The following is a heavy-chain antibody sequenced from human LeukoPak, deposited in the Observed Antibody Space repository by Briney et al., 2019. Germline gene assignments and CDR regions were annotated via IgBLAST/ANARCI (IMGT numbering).Heavy chain of an antibody. Sequence: ASVKVSCKASGYTFTGYYMHWVRQAPGQGLEWMERINPNSGGTNYAQKFQGRVTMTRDTSISTAYMELSRLRSDDTAVYYCARDRYSGYDWDFDYWGQGTLVTVSS. CDR3: ARDRYSGYDWDFDY. J-gene: IGHJ4*02. V-gene: IGHV1-2*06. D-gene: IGHD5-12*01. CDR2: INPNSGGT. CDR1: GYTFTGYY.